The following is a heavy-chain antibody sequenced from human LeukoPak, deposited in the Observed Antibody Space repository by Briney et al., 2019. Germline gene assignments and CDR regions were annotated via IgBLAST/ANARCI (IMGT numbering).Heavy chain of an antibody. CDR1: GGSISSYY. Sequence: SETLSLTCTVSGGSISSYYWTWIRQPPGKRLEYIGHIYYSGSTNYIPSLKSRATISVDTSKNQFSLKLSSVTAADTAVYYCARRGYCSGGSCYSFDYWGQGTLVTVSS. D-gene: IGHD2-15*01. V-gene: IGHV4-59*01. CDR3: ARRGYCSGGSCYSFDY. J-gene: IGHJ4*02. CDR2: IYYSGST.